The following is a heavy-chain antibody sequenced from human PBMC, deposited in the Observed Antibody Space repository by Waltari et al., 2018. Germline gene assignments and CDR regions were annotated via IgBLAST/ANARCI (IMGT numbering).Heavy chain of an antibody. V-gene: IGHV4-34*01. J-gene: IGHJ4*02. CDR1: GGSFSGYY. D-gene: IGHD6-19*01. Sequence: QVQLQQWGAGLLKPSETLSLTCAVYGGSFSGYYWSWIRQPPGKGLEWIGEINHSGSTNYNPSLKSRVTISVDTSKNQFSLKLSSVTAADTAVYYCARGPTGIAVAGTFDYWGQGTLVTVSS. CDR2: INHSGST. CDR3: ARGPTGIAVAGTFDY.